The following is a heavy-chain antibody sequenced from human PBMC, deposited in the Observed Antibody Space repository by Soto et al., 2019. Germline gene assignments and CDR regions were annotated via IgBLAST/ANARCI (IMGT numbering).Heavy chain of an antibody. CDR1: GGSISSSSYY. Sequence: SETLSLTCTVSGGSISSSSYYWGWIRQPPGKGLEWIGSIYYSGSTYYNPSLKSRVTISVDTSKNQFSLKLSSVTAADTAVYYCARLSHIVGGYYYYYMDVWGKGTTVTVSS. D-gene: IGHD2-15*01. J-gene: IGHJ6*03. CDR2: IYYSGST. CDR3: ARLSHIVGGYYYYYMDV. V-gene: IGHV4-39*01.